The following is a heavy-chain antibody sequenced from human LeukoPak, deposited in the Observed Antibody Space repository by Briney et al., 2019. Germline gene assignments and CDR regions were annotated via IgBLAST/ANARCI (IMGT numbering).Heavy chain of an antibody. Sequence: SGGSLRLSCAASGFTFSNAWMSWVRQAPGKGLEWVGRIKSKTDGGTTDYAAPVKGRFTISRDDSKNTLYLQMNSLKTEDTAVYYCTTGSRSWIFDYWGQGTLVSVSS. CDR2: IKSKTDGGTT. J-gene: IGHJ4*02. D-gene: IGHD6-13*01. CDR3: TTGSRSWIFDY. V-gene: IGHV3-15*01. CDR1: GFTFSNAW.